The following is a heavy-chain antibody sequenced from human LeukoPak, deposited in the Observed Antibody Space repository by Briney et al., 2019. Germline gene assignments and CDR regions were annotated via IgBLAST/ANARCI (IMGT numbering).Heavy chain of an antibody. J-gene: IGHJ4*02. CDR2: ISSSSSTI. Sequence: GGSLRLSCAASGFTFTNYGMSWVRQAPGKGLEWVSYISSSSSTIYYADSVKGRFTISRDNAKNSLYLQMNSLRDEDTAVYYCARDLASYSGSYYFDYWGQGTLVTVSS. V-gene: IGHV3-48*02. CDR1: GFTFTNYG. D-gene: IGHD1-26*01. CDR3: ARDLASYSGSYYFDY.